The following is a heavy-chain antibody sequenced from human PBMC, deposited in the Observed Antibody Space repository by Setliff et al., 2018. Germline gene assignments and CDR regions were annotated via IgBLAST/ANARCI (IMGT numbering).Heavy chain of an antibody. CDR3: ARVDFTMIQGVLGL. D-gene: IGHD3-10*01. CDR1: GGSISSYY. J-gene: IGHJ1*01. Sequence: SETLSLTCTVSGGSISSYYWSWIRQPAGKGLEWIGRLHTSGSIDYNPSLKSRVTISVDMSKNQFSMKLTSVTAADTAVYYCARVDFTMIQGVLGLWGQGTLVTVSS. CDR2: LHTSGSI. V-gene: IGHV4-4*07.